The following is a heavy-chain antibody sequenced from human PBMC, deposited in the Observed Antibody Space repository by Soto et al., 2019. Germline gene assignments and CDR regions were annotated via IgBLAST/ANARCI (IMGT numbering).Heavy chain of an antibody. CDR1: GFTFSSYA. CDR3: ARDLVGVLRFLEWLLRAYYYYYGMDV. J-gene: IGHJ6*02. D-gene: IGHD3-3*01. V-gene: IGHV3-30-3*01. CDR2: ISYDGSNK. Sequence: GGSLRLSCAASGFTFSSYAMHWVRQAPGKGLEWVAVISYDGSNKYYADSVKGRFTISRDNSKNTLYLQMNSLRAEDTAVYYCARDLVGVLRFLEWLLRAYYYYYGMDVWGQGTTVTVSS.